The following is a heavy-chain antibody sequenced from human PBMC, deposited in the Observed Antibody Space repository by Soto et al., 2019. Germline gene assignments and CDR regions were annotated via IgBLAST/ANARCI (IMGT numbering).Heavy chain of an antibody. V-gene: IGHV3-30*04. Sequence: GLTLRLSCAGSGLSFESYKMHWVRQAPGKGLERQTFTSYDGSISYYADSVKGRFTMSRDNSKNLLYLQMNSLRTEDTAVYYCVRRSTVSYYAVDVWGQGTTVTVSS. J-gene: IGHJ6*02. CDR3: VRRSTVSYYAVDV. D-gene: IGHD4-17*01. CDR2: TSYDGSIS. CDR1: GLSFESYK.